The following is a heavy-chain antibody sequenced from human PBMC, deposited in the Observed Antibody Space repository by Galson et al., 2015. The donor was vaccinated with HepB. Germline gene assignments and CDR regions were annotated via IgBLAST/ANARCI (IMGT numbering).Heavy chain of an antibody. CDR3: ARLQLLSLGELPQPDN. Sequence: QSGAEVKKPGESLRISCKGSGYRFASYWIGWVRQMPGKGLEWMGIIYPGDSDTRYSPSFQGQVTISADKSISTASLQWSSLKASDTAVYYCARLQLLSLGELPQPDNWGQGTLVTVSS. V-gene: IGHV5-51*03. CDR2: IYPGDSDT. CDR1: GYRFASYW. J-gene: IGHJ4*02. D-gene: IGHD3-10*01.